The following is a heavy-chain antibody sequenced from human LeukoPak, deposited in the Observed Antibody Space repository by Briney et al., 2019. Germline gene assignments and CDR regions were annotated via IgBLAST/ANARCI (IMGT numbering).Heavy chain of an antibody. V-gene: IGHV3-9*01. D-gene: IGHD6-19*01. J-gene: IGHJ4*02. CDR2: ISWYSGSI. CDR1: GFIFNNYA. CDR3: AKDNRRHYTSGPNPDSLH. Sequence: PGGSLRLSCAGSGFIFNNYAMHWVRQPPGKGLEWVSGISWYSGSIDYADSVKGQFTISRDNAKNSLYLQMNSLRVEDTAFYYCAKDNRRHYTSGPNPDSLHWGQGALVTVSS.